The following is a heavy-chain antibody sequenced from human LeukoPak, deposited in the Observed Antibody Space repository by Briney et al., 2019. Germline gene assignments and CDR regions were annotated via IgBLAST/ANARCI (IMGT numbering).Heavy chain of an antibody. V-gene: IGHV4-39*01. CDR1: GDSISRSTYY. CDR2: MYSSGST. D-gene: IGHD3-9*01. Sequence: ASETLSLTCTVSGDSISRSTYYWGWIRQPPGKGLEWLGSMYSSGSTYYNPSLKGRATISVDTSRNQLPLRLRSVTAADTAVYYCARRNDILTGYYSTFDYWGQGTLVTVSS. J-gene: IGHJ4*02. CDR3: ARRNDILTGYYSTFDY.